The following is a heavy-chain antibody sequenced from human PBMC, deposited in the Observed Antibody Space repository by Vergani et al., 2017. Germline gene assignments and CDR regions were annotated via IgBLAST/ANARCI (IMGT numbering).Heavy chain of an antibody. V-gene: IGHV1-2*02. D-gene: IGHD2-21*01. J-gene: IGHJ5*02. CDR2: INPNSGGT. Sequence: QVQLVQSGAEVKKPGASVKVSCKASGYTFTDYFMHWVRQAPGQGLEWMGWINPNSGGTNYAQKFQGRVTMTRDTSISTAYMELSNLRSDDTAVYYCAREGRGIVVTTNWFDPWGQGTLVTVSS. CDR1: GYTFTDYF. CDR3: AREGRGIVVTTNWFDP.